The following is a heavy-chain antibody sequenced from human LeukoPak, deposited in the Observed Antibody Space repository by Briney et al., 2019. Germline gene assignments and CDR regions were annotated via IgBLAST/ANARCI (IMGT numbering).Heavy chain of an antibody. CDR3: AKDLWFGELSPSDY. D-gene: IGHD3-10*01. J-gene: IGHJ4*02. V-gene: IGHV3-53*01. Sequence: GGSLRLSCAVSGFIVSSNYMTWVRQAPGKGLQWVSIMYTGGTTYYADSVKGRFTISRDNSKNTLYLQMNSLRAEDTAIYYCAKDLWFGELSPSDYWGQGTLVTVSS. CDR1: GFIVSSNY. CDR2: MYTGGTT.